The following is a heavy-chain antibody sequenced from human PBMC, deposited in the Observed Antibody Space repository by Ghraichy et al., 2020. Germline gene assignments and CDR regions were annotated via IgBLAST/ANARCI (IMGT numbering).Heavy chain of an antibody. CDR1: GFTFNNYA. D-gene: IGHD1-1*01. CDR2: IGYNGGST. V-gene: IGHV3-23*01. Sequence: GGSLRLSCAGSGFTFNNYAMTWVRQAPGKGLEWVSAIGYNGGSTYYVDSVKGRFTISRVNSKNTLYLQMTSLSAEDTAVYYCAKSLTTPAYYFDSWGQGTLVTVSS. CDR3: AKSLTTPAYYFDS. J-gene: IGHJ4*02.